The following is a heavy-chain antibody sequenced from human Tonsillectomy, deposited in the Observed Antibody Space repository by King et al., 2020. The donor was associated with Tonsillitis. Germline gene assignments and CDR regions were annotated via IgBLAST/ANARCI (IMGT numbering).Heavy chain of an antibody. D-gene: IGHD3-22*01. Sequence: QLVQSGGGVVQPGRSLRLSCAASGFTFSTHGIHWVRQAPGKGLEWVALISYDGSNKYYADPVRGRFTISRDTSKNTVYLQMNSLRAEDTAVYYCARAYYYDTSRTPDYWGQGTLITVSS. CDR1: GFTFSTHG. CDR3: ARAYYYDTSRTPDY. V-gene: IGHV3-33*05. CDR2: ISYDGSNK. J-gene: IGHJ4*02.